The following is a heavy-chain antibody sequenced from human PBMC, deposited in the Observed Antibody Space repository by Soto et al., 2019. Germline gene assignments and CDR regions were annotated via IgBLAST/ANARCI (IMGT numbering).Heavy chain of an antibody. CDR3: AVPKGIYYGSGGFDY. CDR1: GYSFTSYW. V-gene: IGHV5-51*01. D-gene: IGHD3-10*01. J-gene: IGHJ4*02. CDR2: IYPGDSDT. Sequence: GESLKISCKGSGYSFTSYWIGWVRQMPGKGLEWMGIIYPGDSDTRYSPSFQGQVTISADKSISTAYLQWSSLKASDTAMYYCAVPKGIYYGSGGFDYWGQGTLVTVSS.